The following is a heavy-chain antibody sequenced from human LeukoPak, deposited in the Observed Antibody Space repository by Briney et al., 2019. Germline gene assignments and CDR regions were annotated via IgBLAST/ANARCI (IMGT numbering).Heavy chain of an antibody. Sequence: GGSLRLSCAATGFAFSSYWMHWVRQAPGKGLVWVSRINSDGSSTSYADSVKGRFTISRDNAKNTLYLQMNSLRAEDTAVYYCARDYSPSIAADYWGQGTLVTVSS. CDR3: ARDYSPSIAADY. D-gene: IGHD6-13*01. V-gene: IGHV3-74*01. CDR2: INSDGSST. CDR1: GFAFSSYW. J-gene: IGHJ4*02.